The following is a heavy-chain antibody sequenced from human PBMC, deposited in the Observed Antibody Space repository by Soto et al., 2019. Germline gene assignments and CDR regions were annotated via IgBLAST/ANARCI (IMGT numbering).Heavy chain of an antibody. CDR3: VRDKSPYSSGWHNRHFDY. J-gene: IGHJ4*01. V-gene: IGHV3-30-3*01. CDR1: GFTFSSYA. Sequence: QVQLVESGGGVVQPGRSLRLSCAASGFTFSSYAMHWVRQAPGKGLEWVAVISYDGSNKYYADSVKGRFTISRDNSKTLYLQMNSLRAEDTAVYYCVRDKSPYSSGWHNRHFDYWGQEPWSPSPQ. D-gene: IGHD6-19*01. CDR2: ISYDGSNK.